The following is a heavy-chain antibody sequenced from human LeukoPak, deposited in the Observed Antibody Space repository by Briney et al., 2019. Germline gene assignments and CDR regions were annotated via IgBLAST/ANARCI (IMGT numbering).Heavy chain of an antibody. CDR1: GFTFSSSW. D-gene: IGHD3-16*01. CDR2: ITRDGSST. CDR3: ARDPGYESWSPFWGGMDV. V-gene: IGHV3-74*01. J-gene: IGHJ6*04. Sequence: GGSLRLSCAASGFTFSSSWMHWVRQAPGKGLVWVSRITRDGSSTTYADSVKGRFTTSRDNAKNTLYLQMDSLRDDDTAVYYCARDPGYESWSPFWGGMDVWGNGATVIVSS.